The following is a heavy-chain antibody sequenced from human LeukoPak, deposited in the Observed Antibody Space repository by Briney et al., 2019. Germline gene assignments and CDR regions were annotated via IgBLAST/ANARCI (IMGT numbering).Heavy chain of an antibody. CDR3: ARESDIVVVVAAMGGCYGMDV. D-gene: IGHD2-15*01. CDR2: IIPILGIA. CDR1: GGTFSSYA. Sequence: ASVKVSCKASGGTFSSYAISWVRQAPGQGLEWMGRIIPILGIANYAQKFQGRVTITADKSTSTAYMELSSLRSEDTAVYYCARESDIVVVVAAMGGCYGMDVWGQGTTVTVSS. V-gene: IGHV1-69*04. J-gene: IGHJ6*02.